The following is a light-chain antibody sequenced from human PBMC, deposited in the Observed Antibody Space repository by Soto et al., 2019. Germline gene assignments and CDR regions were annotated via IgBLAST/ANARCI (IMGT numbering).Light chain of an antibody. CDR3: QQLNSYPSST. J-gene: IGKJ4*01. CDR2: AAS. CDR1: QGFNSY. Sequence: IQLTQSPSSLSASVGDRVTITCRASQGFNSYLAWYQQKPGKAPKLLIYAASTLQSGVPSSFSGSRSGTDFTLTISSLQPEYFATYYCQQLNSYPSSTFGGGTKVEIK. V-gene: IGKV1-9*01.